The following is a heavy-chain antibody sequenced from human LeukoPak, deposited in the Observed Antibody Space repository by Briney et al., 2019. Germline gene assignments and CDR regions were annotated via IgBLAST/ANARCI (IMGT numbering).Heavy chain of an antibody. CDR2: IYPGDFDT. CDR1: GYSFTSYW. CDR3: ARLLYYYGSGSYYPGYFDY. J-gene: IGHJ4*02. Sequence: GEPLKIPCKGSGYSFTSYWIGWVRQLPGKGLEWMGIIYPGDFDTRYSPTFQGQVTISADKSISTAYLQWSSLKASDTAMYYCARLLYYYGSGSYYPGYFDYWGQGTLVTVSS. V-gene: IGHV5-51*01. D-gene: IGHD3-10*01.